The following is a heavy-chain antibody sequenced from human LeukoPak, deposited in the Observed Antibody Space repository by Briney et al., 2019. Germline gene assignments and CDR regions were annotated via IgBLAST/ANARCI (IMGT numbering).Heavy chain of an antibody. Sequence: GGSLRLSCAASGFTFSSYVMHWVRQAPGKGLEWVAVISYDGSNKYYADSVKGRFTISRDNSKNTLYLQMNSLRAEDTAVYYCAKGKRFLEPGRYYYYYGMDVWGQGTTVTVSS. CDR3: AKGKRFLEPGRYYYYYGMDV. V-gene: IGHV3-30*18. D-gene: IGHD3-3*01. CDR2: ISYDGSNK. J-gene: IGHJ6*02. CDR1: GFTFSSYV.